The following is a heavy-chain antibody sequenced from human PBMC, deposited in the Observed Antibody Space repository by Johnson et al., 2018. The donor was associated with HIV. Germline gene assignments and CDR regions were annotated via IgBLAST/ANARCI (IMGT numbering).Heavy chain of an antibody. Sequence: QVQLVESGGGVVQPGGSLRLSCAASGFTFSSYGMHWVRQAPCKGLEWVAFIRSDGSNKYYADSVKARFTISRDDARNTLYLQMNSLRVEDTALYYCARDGDDGDEADDTKGAFDIWGQGTMVTVSS. CDR2: IRSDGSNK. CDR1: GFTFSSYG. CDR3: ARDGDDGDEADDTKGAFDI. D-gene: IGHD3-9*01. J-gene: IGHJ3*02. V-gene: IGHV3-30*02.